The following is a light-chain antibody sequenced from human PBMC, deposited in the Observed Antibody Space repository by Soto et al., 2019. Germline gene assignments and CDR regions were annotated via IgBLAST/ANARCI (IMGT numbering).Light chain of an antibody. V-gene: IGKV3-20*01. Sequence: EIVLTQSPGTPSLSPGERATLSCSASQSVSNNYLTWYQQKPGQAPRLLIYGASSRATGIPDRFSGYGSGTDFTLTISRLEPEDFAVYYCLQYGSSPRTFGQGTKVVIK. CDR3: LQYGSSPRT. J-gene: IGKJ1*01. CDR1: QSVSNNY. CDR2: GAS.